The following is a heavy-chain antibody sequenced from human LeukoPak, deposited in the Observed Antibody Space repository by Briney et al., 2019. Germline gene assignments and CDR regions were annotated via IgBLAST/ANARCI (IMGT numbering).Heavy chain of an antibody. CDR3: ARLPTYDFWSGYYTGSSPYYYGMDV. V-gene: IGHV4-59*08. CDR2: IHYTGST. Sequence: SETLSLTCTVSGGSISSYYWSWIRQPPGKGLEWIGYIHYTGSTNYNPSLKSRVTISVDTSKNQFSLKLSSVTAADTAVYYCARLPTYDFWSGYYTGSSPYYYGMDVWGQGTTVTVSS. J-gene: IGHJ6*02. CDR1: GGSISSYY. D-gene: IGHD3-3*01.